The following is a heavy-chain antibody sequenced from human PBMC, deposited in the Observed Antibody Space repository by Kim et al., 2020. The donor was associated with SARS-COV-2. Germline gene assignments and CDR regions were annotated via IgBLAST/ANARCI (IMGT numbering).Heavy chain of an antibody. CDR2: IYYSGST. V-gene: IGHV4-31*03. CDR1: GGSISSGGYY. CDR3: ARGGRGRGPMTTVTLRGFWFDP. D-gene: IGHD4-17*01. Sequence: SETLSLTCTVSGGSISSGGYYWSWIRQHPGKGLEWIGYIYYSGSTYYNPSLKSRVTISVDTSKNQFSLKLSSVTAADTAVYYCARGGRGRGPMTTVTLRGFWFDPWGQGTLVTVSS. J-gene: IGHJ5*02.